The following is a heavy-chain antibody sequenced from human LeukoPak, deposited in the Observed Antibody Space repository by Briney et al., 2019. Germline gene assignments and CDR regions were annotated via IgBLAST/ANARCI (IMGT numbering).Heavy chain of an antibody. V-gene: IGHV1-69*13. D-gene: IGHD1-26*01. CDR1: GGTFSRNA. CDR3: ARGSGSYYFYYFQY. J-gene: IGHJ4*02. Sequence: SVKVSCKASGGTFSRNAISWGRHAPGQGLEWVGVIIPIFGTTNSAQQLQGRVTITADEYTSTAYMELSSLKSDDTAVYYCARGSGSYYFYYFQYWGQGTLVTVSS. CDR2: IIPIFGTT.